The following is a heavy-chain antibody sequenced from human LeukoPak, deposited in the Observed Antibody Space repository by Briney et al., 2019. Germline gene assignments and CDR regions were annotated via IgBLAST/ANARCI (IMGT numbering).Heavy chain of an antibody. J-gene: IGHJ5*02. CDR2: INPNMGGT. CDR3: ARGDRIAARPGQFDP. Sequence: ASVKVSCKASGYTFTGYYMHWVRQAPGQGLEWMGWINPNMGGTNYAQKFQGRVTMTRHTSTNTVYMELSSLRSEDTAVYYCARGDRIAARPGQFDPWGQGTLVTVSS. D-gene: IGHD6-6*01. V-gene: IGHV1-2*02. CDR1: GYTFTGYY.